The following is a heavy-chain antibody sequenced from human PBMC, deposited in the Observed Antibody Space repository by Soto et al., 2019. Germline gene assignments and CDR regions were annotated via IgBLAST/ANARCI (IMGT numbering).Heavy chain of an antibody. Sequence: KSSETLSLTCAVYGGSFSGYYWSWIRQPPGKGPEWIGEINHSGSTNYNPSLKSRVTISVDTSKNQFSLKLSSVTAADTAVYYCASQDERHYYFDYWGQGTLVTVSS. V-gene: IGHV4-34*01. CDR3: ASQDERHYYFDY. J-gene: IGHJ4*02. D-gene: IGHD2-15*01. CDR2: INHSGST. CDR1: GGSFSGYY.